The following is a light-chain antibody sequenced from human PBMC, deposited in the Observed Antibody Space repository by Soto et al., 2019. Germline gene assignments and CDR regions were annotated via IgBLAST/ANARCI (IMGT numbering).Light chain of an antibody. J-gene: IGKJ4*01. CDR1: QSISDS. V-gene: IGKV1-39*01. Sequence: DIPMTQSPSSLSASVGDRVTITCRASQSISDSLNWYQHKPGTAPKLLIYAASSLQSGVPSRFSGGGSGTDFTLTISSLQPEDFVTYFCQQSFSFPATFGGGTKVEIK. CDR3: QQSFSFPAT. CDR2: AAS.